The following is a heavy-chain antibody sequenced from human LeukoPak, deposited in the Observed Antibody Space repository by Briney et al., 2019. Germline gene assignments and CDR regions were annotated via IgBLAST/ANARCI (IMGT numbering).Heavy chain of an antibody. CDR2: ISYDGGNK. CDR3: AKTPRPRPTQPPDY. J-gene: IGHJ4*02. V-gene: IGHV3-30*04. CDR1: GFTFNSYT. Sequence: GGSLRLSCAATGFTFNSYTMHWVRQAPGKGLEWVAVISYDGGNKYYADSVKGRFIISRDNSKNTLYLQMNSLRVEDTAVYYCAKTPRPRPTQPPDYWGQGTLVTVSS.